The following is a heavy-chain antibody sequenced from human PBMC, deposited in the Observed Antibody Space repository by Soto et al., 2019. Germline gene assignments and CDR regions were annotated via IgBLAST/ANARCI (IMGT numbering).Heavy chain of an antibody. D-gene: IGHD1-1*01. V-gene: IGHV1-2*04. CDR1: GHTFTGYY. J-gene: IGHJ6*02. CDR3: ARDRKWKGYYGMDV. CDR2: INPNSGGT. Sequence: GASVKVSCKASGHTFTGYYMHWVRQAPGQGLEWMGWINPNSGGTNYAQTFQGWVTMTRDTSISTAYMELSRLRSDDTAVYYCARDRKWKGYYGMDVWGQGTTVTVSS.